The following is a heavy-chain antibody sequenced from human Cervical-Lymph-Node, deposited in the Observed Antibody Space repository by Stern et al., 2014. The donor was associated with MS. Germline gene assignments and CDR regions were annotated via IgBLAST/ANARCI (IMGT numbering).Heavy chain of an antibody. V-gene: IGHV1-2*06. D-gene: IGHD2-15*01. CDR2: IKPNSGGT. J-gene: IGHJ6*02. CDR1: GYTFTGYY. CDR3: ARSNYCSGGSCYYYYGMDV. Sequence: VQLVESGAEVKKPGASVKVSCKASGYTFTGYYMHWERQAPGQGLEWMGRIKPNSGGTNYAQKFQGRVTMTRDTSISTAYMELSRLRSDDTAVYYCARSNYCSGGSCYYYYGMDVWGQGTTVTVSS.